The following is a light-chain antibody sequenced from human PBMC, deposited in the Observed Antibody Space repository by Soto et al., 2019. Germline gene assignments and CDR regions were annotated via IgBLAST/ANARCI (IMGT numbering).Light chain of an antibody. CDR2: DAS. CDR3: HTYNSYSPHT. V-gene: IGKV1-5*01. Sequence: DIQMTQSPSTLSASVGDRITITCRASQSVSRRLAWYQQKPGKAPKLLIYDASSLESGVPSRFRGRGSGTEFTLTISILQPDDCATYYCHTYNSYSPHTFGQGTKVEIK. CDR1: QSVSRR. J-gene: IGKJ2*01.